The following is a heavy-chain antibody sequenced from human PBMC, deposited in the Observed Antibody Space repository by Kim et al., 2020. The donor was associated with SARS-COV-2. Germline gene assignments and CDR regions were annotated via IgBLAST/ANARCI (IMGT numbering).Heavy chain of an antibody. Sequence: YADSVKDRFTISRDNSKNTLYLQMNSLRAEDTAVYYCARCEGIYLGHFDYWGQGTLVTVSS. V-gene: IGHV3-30*03. J-gene: IGHJ4*02. CDR3: ARCEGIYLGHFDY. D-gene: IGHD7-27*01.